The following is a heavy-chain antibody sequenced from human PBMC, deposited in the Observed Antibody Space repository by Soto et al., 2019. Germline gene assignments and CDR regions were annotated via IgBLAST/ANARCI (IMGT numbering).Heavy chain of an antibody. CDR1: GDSITNGLSY. CDR2: IHYSGST. CDR3: ARQKWLSPFDY. D-gene: IGHD6-19*01. Sequence: QVQLQESGPGLVRPSQTLSLTCTVSGDSITNGLSYWSWIRQHPETGLEWIGYIHYSGSTDYTPSLKGRATISVDTSKSQFSLKLTSVTAADTAVYYYARQKWLSPFDYWGQGTLVTVSS. V-gene: IGHV4-31*03. J-gene: IGHJ4*02.